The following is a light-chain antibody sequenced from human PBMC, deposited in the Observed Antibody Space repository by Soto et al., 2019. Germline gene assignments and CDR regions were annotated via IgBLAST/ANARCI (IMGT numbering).Light chain of an antibody. V-gene: IGLV2-23*02. CDR3: CSYAGSSILV. CDR2: EVS. Sequence: QSVLTQPASVSGSPGQSITISCTGTSSDVGSYNLVSWYQQHPGKAPKLMIYEVSKRPSGVSNRFSGSKSGNTASLTISGLQAEDEADYYCCSYAGSSILVFGGVTKLTVL. J-gene: IGLJ3*02. CDR1: SSDVGSYNL.